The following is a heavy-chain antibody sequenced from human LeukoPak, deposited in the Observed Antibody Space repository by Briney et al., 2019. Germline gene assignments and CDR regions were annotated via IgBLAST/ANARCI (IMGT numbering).Heavy chain of an antibody. Sequence: GRSLRLSCAASGFTFGSYAMHWVRQAPGKGLEWVAVISYDGSNKYYADSVKGRFTISRDNSKNTLYLQMNSLRAEDTAVYYCARDRFLFDYWGQGTPVTVSS. CDR2: ISYDGSNK. CDR1: GFTFGSYA. D-gene: IGHD3-3*01. CDR3: ARDRFLFDY. J-gene: IGHJ4*02. V-gene: IGHV3-30*01.